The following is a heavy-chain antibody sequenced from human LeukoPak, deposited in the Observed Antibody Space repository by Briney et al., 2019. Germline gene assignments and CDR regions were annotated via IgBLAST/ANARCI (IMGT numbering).Heavy chain of an antibody. CDR2: IYYSGST. CDR1: GGSISSYY. V-gene: IGHV4-59*01. Sequence: PSETLSPTCTVSGGSISSYYWSWIRQPPGKGLEWIGYIYYSGSTNYNPSLKSRVTISVDTSKNQFSLKLSSVTAADTAVYYCARVNGSWLVQYWYFDLWGRGTLVTVSS. CDR3: ARVNGSWLVQYWYFDL. J-gene: IGHJ2*01. D-gene: IGHD6-19*01.